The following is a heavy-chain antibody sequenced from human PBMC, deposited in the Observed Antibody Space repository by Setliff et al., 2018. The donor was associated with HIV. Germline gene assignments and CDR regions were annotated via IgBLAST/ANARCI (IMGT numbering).Heavy chain of an antibody. D-gene: IGHD3-22*01. Sequence: PGGSLRLSCAASGITVSSNYMTWVRQAPGKGLEWVSVIYTGGSTFYADSVKGRFTISRDNSKNTLYLQMNSLRAEDTAVYYCATIVESSGYHGGNYFDFWGRGSLVTVSS. CDR2: IYTGGST. CDR3: ATIVESSGYHGGNYFDF. CDR1: GITVSSNY. V-gene: IGHV3-66*02. J-gene: IGHJ4*02.